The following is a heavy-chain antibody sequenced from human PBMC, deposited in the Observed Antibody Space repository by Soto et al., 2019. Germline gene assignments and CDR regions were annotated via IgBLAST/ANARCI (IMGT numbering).Heavy chain of an antibody. Sequence: SSETLSLTCTVSGGSISSGGYYWSWIRQHPGKGLEWIGYIYYSGSTYYNPSLKSRLTISLATSKTQFSLQLRSVTAADTAVYYCASEEGGDYGKGSYYFDYWGQGTLVTVSS. CDR2: IYYSGST. CDR1: GGSISSGGYY. V-gene: IGHV4-31*03. D-gene: IGHD4-17*01. CDR3: ASEEGGDYGKGSYYFDY. J-gene: IGHJ4*02.